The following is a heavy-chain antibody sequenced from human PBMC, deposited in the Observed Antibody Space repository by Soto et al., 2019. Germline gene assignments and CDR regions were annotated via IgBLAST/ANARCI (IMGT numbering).Heavy chain of an antibody. CDR3: ARAGGVATAPLDLDR. CDR1: GASVSRNY. CDR2: ISYSGST. D-gene: IGHD2-21*02. Sequence: QVQLQESGPGLVKPSETLSLTCTVSGASVSRNYWSWIRQPPGKGLEWVGCISYSGSTNYNPSLKSRLSISVDTSKNQFSLKLDSVTAADTAVYYCARAGGVATAPLDLDRWGQGTLVTVSS. J-gene: IGHJ5*02. V-gene: IGHV4-59*02.